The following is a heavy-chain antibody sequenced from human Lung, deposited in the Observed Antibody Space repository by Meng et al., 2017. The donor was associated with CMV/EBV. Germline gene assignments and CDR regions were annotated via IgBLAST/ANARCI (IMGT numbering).Heavy chain of an antibody. J-gene: IGHJ4*02. D-gene: IGHD3-16*01. CDR3: ARGRFAFDF. V-gene: IGHV3-7*01. CDR2: IKEDGSEK. Sequence: GSLKISCAASRFTFGTYWMTWVRQAPGKGLEWVATIKEDGSEKYYVDSVKGRFAISRDNAQNSLYLQMDSLRAEDTAVYYCARGRFAFDFWGQGTLVTVSS. CDR1: RFTFGTYW.